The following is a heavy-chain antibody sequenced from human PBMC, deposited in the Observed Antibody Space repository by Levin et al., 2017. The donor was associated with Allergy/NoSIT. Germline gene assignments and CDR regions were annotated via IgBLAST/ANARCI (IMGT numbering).Heavy chain of an antibody. Sequence: GGSLRLSCKVSGYSFSSYWIAWVRQMPGKGLEWMGTIYPGDSDTRYSPSFQGQVTISADKSLRTAYLQWNSLKASDSAIYYCARRGDRVKWHFDLWGRGTRVTVSS. CDR3: ARRGDRVKWHFDL. J-gene: IGHJ2*01. D-gene: IGHD3-16*01. CDR1: GYSFSSYW. CDR2: IYPGDSDT. V-gene: IGHV5-51*01.